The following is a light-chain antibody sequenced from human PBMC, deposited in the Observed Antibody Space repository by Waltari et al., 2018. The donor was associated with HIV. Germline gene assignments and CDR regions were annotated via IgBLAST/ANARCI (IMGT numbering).Light chain of an antibody. CDR1: SSDVGASDF. J-gene: IGLJ2*01. V-gene: IGLV2-14*01. Sequence: QSALTQPASVSGSPGPSITVSCTGTSSDVGASDFVSWYQQTPGTAPKLVIYEVSYRPSGISNRFSDSKSGNTASLTISGLQTEDEADYYCSSFTTSNYLLFGGGTKVTVL. CDR3: SSFTTSNYLL. CDR2: EVS.